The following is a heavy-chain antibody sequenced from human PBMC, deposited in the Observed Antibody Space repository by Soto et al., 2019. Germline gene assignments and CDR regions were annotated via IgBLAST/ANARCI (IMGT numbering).Heavy chain of an antibody. V-gene: IGHV3-23*01. CDR3: AKERLGRGADY. CDR1: GFTFSNYA. CDR2: ISGGGGNT. Sequence: EVQLLESGGGLVQPGGSLRLSCAASGFTFSNYAMSWVRQTPGKGLEWVSTISGGGGNTYYPDSVKGRFTISSDKSKETGYLEMNSLRGEDAAIDYCAKERLGRGADYWGQGALVTVTS. J-gene: IGHJ4*02.